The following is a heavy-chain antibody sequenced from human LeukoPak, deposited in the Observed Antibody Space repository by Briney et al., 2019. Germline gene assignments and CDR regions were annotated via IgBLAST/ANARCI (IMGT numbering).Heavy chain of an antibody. D-gene: IGHD6-19*01. V-gene: IGHV4-4*07. J-gene: IGHJ1*01. Sequence: SETLSLTCFVSGGSMRNYYWNWIRQPAGQGLEWIGRILTSGSTNYNPSLKSRVTLSVDTPKNQFSLKMTSVTAADTALYYCARDRGTSGFKTEFFQLWGQGTLVTVSS. CDR2: ILTSGST. CDR3: ARDRGTSGFKTEFFQL. CDR1: GGSMRNYY.